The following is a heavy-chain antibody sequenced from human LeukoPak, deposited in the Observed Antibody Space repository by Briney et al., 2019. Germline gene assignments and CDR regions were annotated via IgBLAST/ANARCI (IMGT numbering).Heavy chain of an antibody. D-gene: IGHD2-15*01. V-gene: IGHV3-74*01. CDR3: ARGYSNWYFDL. Sequence: PGGSLRLSCAASGFTFSSNWMHWVRQAPGKGLVWVPRINTDGSGTNYADSVKGRFTISRDNAKNTLYLQMDSLRAEDTAVYYCARGYSNWYFDLWGRGTLVTVSS. CDR2: INTDGSGT. CDR1: GFTFSSNW. J-gene: IGHJ2*01.